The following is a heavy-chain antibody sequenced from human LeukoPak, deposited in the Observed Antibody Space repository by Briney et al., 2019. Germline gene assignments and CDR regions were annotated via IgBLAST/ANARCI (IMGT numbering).Heavy chain of an antibody. CDR3: AREGPRDYYYGMDV. CDR1: GFTFSDYY. V-gene: IGHV3-11*01. CDR2: ISSSGSTI. Sequence: GGSLRLSCAASGFTFSDYYMSWIRQAPGKGLEWVSYISSSGSTIYYADSVKGRFTISRDNAKNSLYLQMDSLRAEDTAVYYCAREGPRDYYYGMDVWGQGTTVTVSS. J-gene: IGHJ6*02.